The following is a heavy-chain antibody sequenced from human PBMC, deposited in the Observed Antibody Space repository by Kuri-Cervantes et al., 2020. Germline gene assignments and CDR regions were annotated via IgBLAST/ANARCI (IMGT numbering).Heavy chain of an antibody. Sequence: ASVKVSCKASGYTFTGYYMHWVRQAPGQGLEWMGWINPNSGGTNYAQKFQGRVTMTRDTSISTAYMEPSRLRSDDTAVYYCATRAPYIVVVPAAANAFDIWGQGTMVTVSS. V-gene: IGHV1-2*02. J-gene: IGHJ3*02. D-gene: IGHD2-2*01. CDR2: INPNSGGT. CDR3: ATRAPYIVVVPAAANAFDI. CDR1: GYTFTGYY.